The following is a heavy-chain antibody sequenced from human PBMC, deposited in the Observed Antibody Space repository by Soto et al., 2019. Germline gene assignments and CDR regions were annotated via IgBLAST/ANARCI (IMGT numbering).Heavy chain of an antibody. CDR1: GFIFSAFA. J-gene: IGHJ2*01. V-gene: IGHV3-23*01. CDR2: INGGGGAT. D-gene: IGHD1-1*01. Sequence: EVQLLESGGGLVQPGGSLRLSCEASGFIFSAFALGWVRQAPGKGLEWVSTINGGGGATHYADSVKGRFTISRDDSKNTLYAQMNSLRAEDTAVYYCAKFEGHPLEYWYLDFWGRGTLVTVSS. CDR3: AKFEGHPLEYWYLDF.